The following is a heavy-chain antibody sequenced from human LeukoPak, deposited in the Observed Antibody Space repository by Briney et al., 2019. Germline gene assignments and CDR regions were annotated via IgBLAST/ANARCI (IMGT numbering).Heavy chain of an antibody. V-gene: IGHV1-2*02. D-gene: IGHD3-3*01. J-gene: IGHJ4*02. CDR3: ARGPITIFGVVISN. CDR2: INPNSGGT. Sequence: ASVKVSCKASGYTFTGYYMHWVRQAPGQGLEWMGWINPNSGGTNYAQKFQGRVTMTRDTSISTAYMELSSLRSEDTAVYYCARGPITIFGVVISNWGQGTLVTVSS. CDR1: GYTFTGYY.